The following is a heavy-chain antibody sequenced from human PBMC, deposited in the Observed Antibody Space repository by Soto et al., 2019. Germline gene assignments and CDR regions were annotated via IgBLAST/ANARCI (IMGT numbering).Heavy chain of an antibody. V-gene: IGHV3-23*01. CDR3: AKDGSGIAAAGWGLDY. CDR2: ISGSGGST. CDR1: GFTFSSYA. Sequence: EVQLLESGGGLVQPGGSLRLSCVASGFTFSSYAMSWVRQAPGKGLEWVSAISGSGGSTYYADSVKGRFTISRDNSKNTLYLQMNSLRAEDTAVYYCAKDGSGIAAAGWGLDYWGQGTLVTVSS. J-gene: IGHJ4*02. D-gene: IGHD6-13*01.